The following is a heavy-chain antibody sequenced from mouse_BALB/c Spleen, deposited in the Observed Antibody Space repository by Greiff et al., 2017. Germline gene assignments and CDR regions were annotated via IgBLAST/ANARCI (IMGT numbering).Heavy chain of an antibody. CDR3: ARHYYYGSSYDWYFDV. CDR2: ISSGSSTI. D-gene: IGHD1-1*01. V-gene: IGHV5-17*02. CDR1: GFTFSSFG. Sequence: EVKLMESGGGLVKPGGSLKLSCAASGFTFSSFGMHWVRQAPEKGLEWVAYISSGSSTIYYADTVKGRFTISRDNPKNTLFLQMTSLRSEDTAMYYCARHYYYGSSYDWYFDVWGAGTTVTVSS. J-gene: IGHJ1*01.